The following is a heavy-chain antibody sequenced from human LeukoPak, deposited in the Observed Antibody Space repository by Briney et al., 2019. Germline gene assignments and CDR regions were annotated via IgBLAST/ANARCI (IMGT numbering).Heavy chain of an antibody. Sequence: GRSLRLSCAASGFTFSSYAMHWVRQAPGKGLEWVAVISYDGSNKYYADSVKGRLTISRDNSKNTLYLQMNSLRAEDTAVYYCARSAYCGGDCYSADFDYWGQGTLVTVSS. CDR2: ISYDGSNK. V-gene: IGHV3-30-3*01. CDR3: ARSAYCGGDCYSADFDY. J-gene: IGHJ4*02. D-gene: IGHD2-21*02. CDR1: GFTFSSYA.